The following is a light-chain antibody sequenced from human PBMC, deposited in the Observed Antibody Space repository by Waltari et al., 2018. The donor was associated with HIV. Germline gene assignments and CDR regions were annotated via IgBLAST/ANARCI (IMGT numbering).Light chain of an antibody. CDR3: HQYYSPPTT. V-gene: IGKV4-1*01. CDR1: QSVLYSSNNKNH. CDR2: CVS. Sequence: DIVMTQSPDSLAVSPGERATINCKSSQSVLYSSNNKNHLAWYQHKPGPPPKLLIFCVSIRESGGSDRFVGGGSGTAFTLTINSLQAEDVAVYYCHQYYSPPTTFGQGSKVEIK. J-gene: IGKJ1*01.